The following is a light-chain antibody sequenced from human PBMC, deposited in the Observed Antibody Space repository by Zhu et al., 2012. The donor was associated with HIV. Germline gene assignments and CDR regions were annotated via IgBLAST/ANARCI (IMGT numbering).Light chain of an antibody. Sequence: DIQLTQSPSFLSASVGDRVTITCRASQDISTYLAWYQQKPGKVPNLLIYAVSTLHSGVPSKFSGTGSGTEFTLTITSLQPEDIATYYCQQLYKFPLTFGGGTKVQI. V-gene: IGKV1-9*01. CDR1: QDISTY. CDR3: QQLYKFPLT. CDR2: AVS. J-gene: IGKJ4*01.